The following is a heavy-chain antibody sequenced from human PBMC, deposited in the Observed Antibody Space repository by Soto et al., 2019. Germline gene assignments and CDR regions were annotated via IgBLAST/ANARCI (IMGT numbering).Heavy chain of an antibody. J-gene: IGHJ6*02. D-gene: IGHD2-2*01. CDR2: IRSKANSYAT. V-gene: IGHV3-73*01. Sequence: GGSLRLSCAASGFTFSGSAMHWVRQASGKGLEWVGRIRSKANSYATAYAASVKGRFTISRDDSKNTAYLQMNSLKTEDTAVYYCTRSGCISTSCSCYYGMDVWGQGTTVTVSS. CDR3: TRSGCISTSCSCYYGMDV. CDR1: GFTFSGSA.